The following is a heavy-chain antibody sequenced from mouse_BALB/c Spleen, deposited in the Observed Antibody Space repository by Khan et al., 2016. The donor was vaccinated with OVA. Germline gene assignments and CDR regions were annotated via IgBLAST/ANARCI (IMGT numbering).Heavy chain of an antibody. CDR3: TRGSHGSPFDY. CDR2: ITPNNGGT. CDR1: GYTFTDYN. V-gene: IGHV1-18*01. D-gene: IGHD1-1*01. J-gene: IGHJ2*01. Sequence: VRLQQSGPELVKPGASVKIPCKASGYTFTDYNMDWVKQSHGKSLEWIGDITPNNGGTIYNQRFKGKATLTVDKSSSTAYMELRSLTSEDTAVYYCTRGSHGSPFDYWGQGTTLTVSS.